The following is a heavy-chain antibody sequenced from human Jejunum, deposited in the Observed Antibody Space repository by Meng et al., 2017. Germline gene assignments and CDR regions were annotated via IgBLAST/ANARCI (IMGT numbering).Heavy chain of an antibody. CDR3: ARLSSGWYGGNYYTLDV. J-gene: IGHJ6*02. D-gene: IGHD6-19*01. CDR1: GYNFTTYW. V-gene: IGHV5-51*01. Sequence: GGSLRLSCKGSGYNFTTYWIGWVRQMPGKGLEWMGIIWPGDSDTRYSPSFQGQVTISVDNSISTTYLQWSSLKASDAALFYCARLSSGWYGGNYYTLDVWGQGTTVTVSS. CDR2: IWPGDSDT.